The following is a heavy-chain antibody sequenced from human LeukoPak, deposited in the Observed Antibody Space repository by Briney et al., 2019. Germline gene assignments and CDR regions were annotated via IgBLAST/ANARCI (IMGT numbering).Heavy chain of an antibody. CDR3: ARHSSYAKEFDP. V-gene: IGHV3-74*01. Sequence: GGSLRLSCAASGFTFSSYWMHWVRQAPGKWLVWVSRITSDGSSTSYADSVKGRFTISRDNAKNTLYLQMNSLRAEDTVVSYCARHSSYAKEFDPSGQGTLVTVSP. D-gene: IGHD2-2*01. J-gene: IGHJ5*02. CDR2: ITSDGSST. CDR1: GFTFSSYW.